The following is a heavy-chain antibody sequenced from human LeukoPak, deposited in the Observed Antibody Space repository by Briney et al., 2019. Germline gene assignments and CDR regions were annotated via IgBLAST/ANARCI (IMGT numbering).Heavy chain of an antibody. CDR3: ARDLLYSSGFYYYYGMDV. V-gene: IGHV1-2*02. D-gene: IGHD6-19*01. CDR1: GYTFTSYY. Sequence: ASVKVSCKASGYTFTSYYMHWVRQAPGQGLEWMGWINPDSGGTNYAQKFQGRVTMTRDTSISTAYMELSRLRSDDTAVYYCARDLLYSSGFYYYYGMDVWGQGTTVTVSS. CDR2: INPDSGGT. J-gene: IGHJ6*02.